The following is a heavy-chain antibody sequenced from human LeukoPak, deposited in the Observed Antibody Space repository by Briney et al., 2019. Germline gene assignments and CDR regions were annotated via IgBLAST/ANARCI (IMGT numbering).Heavy chain of an antibody. Sequence: ASVKVSCKASGYTFTHFYIHWVRHAPGQGLAWMGMVNPTGGATTYAQTFQGRVTMTRDVSTSTVYMELSSRRYEDTAVYNCASNYGGDTGFDHWGQGTLVTVSS. V-gene: IGHV1-46*01. D-gene: IGHD4-23*01. J-gene: IGHJ5*02. CDR3: ASNYGGDTGFDH. CDR1: GYTFTHFY. CDR2: VNPTGGAT.